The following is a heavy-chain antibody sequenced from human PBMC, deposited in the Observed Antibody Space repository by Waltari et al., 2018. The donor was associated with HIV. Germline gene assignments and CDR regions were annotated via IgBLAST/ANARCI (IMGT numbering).Heavy chain of an antibody. Sequence: EVKLVQSGGGLVQPGGSLRLSCAASGVTFRSHAMSWVRRAPGKGLKWVSAISGSGSQTYYAESAKGRFAISRDNSEDTLILQMTRLRVEDTALYFCAKDFDTSGLPYVVIDSWGQGTLVTVSS. V-gene: IGHV3-23*04. CDR3: AKDFDTSGLPYVVIDS. CDR2: ISGSGSQT. J-gene: IGHJ4*02. D-gene: IGHD3-22*01. CDR1: GVTFRSHA.